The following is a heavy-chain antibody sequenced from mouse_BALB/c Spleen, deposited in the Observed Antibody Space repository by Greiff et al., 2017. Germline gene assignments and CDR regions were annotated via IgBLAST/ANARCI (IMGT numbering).Heavy chain of an antibody. CDR1: GFTFSSYA. J-gene: IGHJ4*01. Sequence: DVHLVESGGGLVKPGGSLKLSCAASGFTFSSYAMSWVRQTPEKRLEWIATISSGDSYTYYQDSVKGRFTITRDNAKNTLYLQMSSLRSEDTAMYYCARRCGKDAMDYWGQGTSVTVSS. CDR3: ARRCGKDAMDY. V-gene: IGHV5-9-3*01. CDR2: ISSGDSYT. D-gene: IGHD1-1*02.